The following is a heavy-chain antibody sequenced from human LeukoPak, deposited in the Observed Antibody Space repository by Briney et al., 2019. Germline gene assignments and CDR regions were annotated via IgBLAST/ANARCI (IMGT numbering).Heavy chain of an antibody. J-gene: IGHJ4*02. Sequence: GGCLRLAWAAAGFTVSRYEMKWVRQAPGKGRGWMSYISASGTLTHYAESGEGRFTISTDNAQNSLYLQLNSLRAADTAVYYCARDKGTSYLPSFDCWGQGTLVTVSS. CDR3: ARDKGTSYLPSFDC. D-gene: IGHD6-6*01. V-gene: IGHV3-48*03. CDR1: GFTVSRYE. CDR2: ISASGTLT.